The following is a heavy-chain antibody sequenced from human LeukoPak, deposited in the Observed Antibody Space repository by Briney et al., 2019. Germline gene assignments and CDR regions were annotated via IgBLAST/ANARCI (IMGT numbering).Heavy chain of an antibody. D-gene: IGHD2-2*01. CDR3: TTGAPVMGDCRTTNCLRNLYYYYYYMDV. CDR1: GFTFSDSA. CDR2: IRSKTNSYAT. V-gene: IGHV3-73*01. J-gene: IGHJ6*03. Sequence: GGSLRLSCAASGFTFSDSAMHWVRQASGKGLEWVGRIRSKTNSYATAYGASVKGRFTISRDDSKNTAYLQMNSLKTEDTAVYYCTTGAPVMGDCRTTNCLRNLYYYYYYMDVWGKGTTVTVSS.